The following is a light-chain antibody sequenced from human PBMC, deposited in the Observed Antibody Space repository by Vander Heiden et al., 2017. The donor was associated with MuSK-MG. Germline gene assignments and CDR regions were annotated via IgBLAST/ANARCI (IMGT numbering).Light chain of an antibody. CDR3: QSADSSGTYVV. CDR1: ALPKQY. J-gene: IGLJ3*02. Sequence: SYELTQPPSVSVSPGQTARITCSGDALPKQYAYWYQQKPGQAPVLGIYKDSERPSGIPERFSGSSSGTTVTLKISGVQAEDEADYYCQSADSSGTYVVFGGGTKLTVL. V-gene: IGLV3-25*03. CDR2: KDS.